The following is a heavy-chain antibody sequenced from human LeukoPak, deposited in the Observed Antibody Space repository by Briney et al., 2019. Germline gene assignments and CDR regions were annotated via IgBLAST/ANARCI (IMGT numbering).Heavy chain of an antibody. Sequence: PGGSLRLSCAASGFTFSSYAMHWVRQAPGKGLEWVSSISGSSGYIFYADSVKGRFTISRDNAKNSLYLQMNSLRAEDTAVYYCARGGGSGSYPDYWGQGTLVTVSS. J-gene: IGHJ4*02. CDR2: ISGSSGYI. D-gene: IGHD3-10*01. V-gene: IGHV3-21*01. CDR1: GFTFSSYA. CDR3: ARGGGSGSYPDY.